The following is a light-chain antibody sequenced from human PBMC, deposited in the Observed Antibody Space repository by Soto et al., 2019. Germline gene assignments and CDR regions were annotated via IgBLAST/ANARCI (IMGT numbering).Light chain of an antibody. Sequence: QSVLTQPPSVSEAPRQRVTISCSGSRSNIGNNGVNWYQHLPGKAPKLIMYFDDLLPSGVSDRFSCSTSGTSASLAISGLQSEDEDDYYCAAWDDTLNGTVFGGGTKLTVL. CDR3: AAWDDTLNGTV. CDR1: RSNIGNNG. J-gene: IGLJ2*01. CDR2: FDD. V-gene: IGLV1-36*01.